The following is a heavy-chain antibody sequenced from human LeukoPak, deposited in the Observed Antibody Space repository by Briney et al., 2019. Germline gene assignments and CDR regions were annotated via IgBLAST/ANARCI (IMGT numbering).Heavy chain of an antibody. V-gene: IGHV3-7*03. CDR2: IEQDGSGE. CDR3: AKGSGYYDSSGYPGYFDY. D-gene: IGHD3-22*01. CDR1: GFTFSNYW. Sequence: GGSLRLSCGASGFTFSNYWMSWVRQAPGKGLEWVANIEQDGSGEYYVDSVKGRFTISRDNAKNSLFLQMNSLRAEDTALYYCAKGSGYYDSSGYPGYFDYWGQGTLVTVSS. J-gene: IGHJ4*02.